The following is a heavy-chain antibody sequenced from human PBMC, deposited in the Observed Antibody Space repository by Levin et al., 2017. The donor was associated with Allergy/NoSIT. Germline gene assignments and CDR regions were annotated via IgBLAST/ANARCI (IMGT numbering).Heavy chain of an antibody. CDR2: ISAYNGNT. D-gene: IGHD5-24*01. CDR3: ARAGHRDGYNGRYYYYGMDV. V-gene: IGHV1-18*01. Sequence: EASVKVSCKASGYTFTSYGISWVRQAPGQGLEWMGWISAYNGNTNYAQKLQGRVTMTTDTSTSTAYMELRSLRSDDTAVYYCARAGHRDGYNGRYYYYGMDVWGQGTTVTVSS. J-gene: IGHJ6*02. CDR1: GYTFTSYG.